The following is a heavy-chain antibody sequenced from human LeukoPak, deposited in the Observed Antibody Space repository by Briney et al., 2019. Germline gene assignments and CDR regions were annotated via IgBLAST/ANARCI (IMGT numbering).Heavy chain of an antibody. CDR3: ARDMSIVAAGTRWFEP. Sequence: PSETLSLTCSVSGGSISSYYWTWIRQPPGKGLEWIGYIYNSGSPNYNASLKSRVTISVDTSKNQFSLKLTSVTAADTAIYYCARDMSIVAAGTRWFEPSGQGALVTVSS. CDR2: IYNSGSP. V-gene: IGHV4-59*01. D-gene: IGHD6-13*01. CDR1: GGSISSYY. J-gene: IGHJ5*02.